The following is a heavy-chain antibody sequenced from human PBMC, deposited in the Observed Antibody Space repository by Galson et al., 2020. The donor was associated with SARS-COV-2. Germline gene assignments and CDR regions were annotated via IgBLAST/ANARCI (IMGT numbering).Heavy chain of an antibody. CDR2: IYPSGETT. CDR3: ARTPLMVYEFKS. CDR1: GHTFSSDY. V-gene: IGHV1-46*01. D-gene: IGHD2-8*01. J-gene: IGHJ5*02. Sequence: ASVKVSCKASGHTFSSDYLHWVRQAPGQGLEWMGVIYPSGETTDYAQKFQGRVTLTKDTSTNTVHMQLSSLRSEDTAVYYCARTPLMVYEFKSWGQGTLVTVSS.